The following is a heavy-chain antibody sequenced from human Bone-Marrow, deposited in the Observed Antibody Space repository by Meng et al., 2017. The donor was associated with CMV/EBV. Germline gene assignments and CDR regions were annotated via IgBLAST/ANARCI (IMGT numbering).Heavy chain of an antibody. Sequence: ASVKVSCKASGYTFTSYDINWVRQATGQGLEWMGWMNPNSGNAGYAQKFQGRVTMTRNTSISTAYMELSSLRSEDTAVYYCASSTYYDFWSGLWGQGTLVTVSS. D-gene: IGHD3-3*01. CDR1: GYTFTSYD. CDR2: MNPNSGNA. CDR3: ASSTYYDFWSGL. J-gene: IGHJ4*02. V-gene: IGHV1-8*01.